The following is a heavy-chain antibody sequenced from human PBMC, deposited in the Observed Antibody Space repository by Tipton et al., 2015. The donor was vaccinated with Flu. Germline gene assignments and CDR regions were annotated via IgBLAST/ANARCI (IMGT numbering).Heavy chain of an antibody. CDR1: GFTFSSYW. Sequence: SLRLSCAASGFTFSSYWMHWVRQAPGKGLVWVSRINSDGSSTSYADSVKGRSTISRDNAKNTLYLQMNSLRAEDTAVYYCAREPGWTGGYYSNEYFQHWGQGTLVTVSS. V-gene: IGHV3-74*01. J-gene: IGHJ1*01. D-gene: IGHD3-22*01. CDR2: INSDGSST. CDR3: AREPGWTGGYYSNEYFQH.